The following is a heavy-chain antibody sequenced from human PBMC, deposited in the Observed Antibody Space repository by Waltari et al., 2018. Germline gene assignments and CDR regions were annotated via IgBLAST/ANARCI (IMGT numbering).Heavy chain of an antibody. CDR2: INTNTGNP. V-gene: IGHV7-4-1*02. CDR1: GYIFTNYG. CDR3: ARGGGTFSKPQYFDS. J-gene: IGHJ4*02. Sequence: QVHLVQSGSEMKKPGASVKVSCKASGYIFTNYGLNWVRQAPGQGLEWMGWINTNTGNPTYVQGFTGRFVFSLDTSVSTAYLQISSLKAEDSAIYYCARGGGTFSKPQYFDSWGQGTRVTVSS. D-gene: IGHD1-26*01.